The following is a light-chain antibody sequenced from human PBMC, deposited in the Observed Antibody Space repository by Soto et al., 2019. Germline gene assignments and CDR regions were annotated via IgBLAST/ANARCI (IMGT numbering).Light chain of an antibody. CDR1: QSVLYSSTNKNS. V-gene: IGKV4-1*01. Sequence: DIVMTQSPDPLAVSLGERATINCKSSQSVLYSSTNKNSLVWYQQKPGQPPKLLIYWASTRESGVPDRFSGSGSGTNFTLTITSLQAEDVAVYYCQQYYSIPRTFGQGTKVDSK. CDR2: WAS. CDR3: QQYYSIPRT. J-gene: IGKJ1*01.